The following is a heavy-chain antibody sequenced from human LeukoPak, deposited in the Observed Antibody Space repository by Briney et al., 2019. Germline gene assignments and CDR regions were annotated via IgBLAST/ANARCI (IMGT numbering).Heavy chain of an antibody. CDR2: ISSSSSYI. V-gene: IGHV3-21*01. CDR1: GFTFNIYA. Sequence: GGSLRLSCAASGFTFNIYAMSWVRQGPGKGLEWVSSISSSSSYIYSADSVKGRFTISRDNAKNSLYLQMNSLRAEDTAVYYCARDQGSARDYFDYWGQGTLVTVSS. CDR3: ARDQGSARDYFDY. J-gene: IGHJ4*02. D-gene: IGHD6-6*01.